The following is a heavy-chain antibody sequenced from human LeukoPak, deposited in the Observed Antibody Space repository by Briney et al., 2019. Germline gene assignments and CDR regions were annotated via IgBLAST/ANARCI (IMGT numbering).Heavy chain of an antibody. Sequence: ASVKVSCKASGCTFTSYDINWVRQATGQGLEWMGWMNPNSGNTGYAQKFQGRVTMTRNTSISTAYMELSSLRSEDTAVYYCARAGRRIGTDHLGYWGQGTLVTVSS. J-gene: IGHJ4*02. CDR1: GCTFTSYD. V-gene: IGHV1-8*01. D-gene: IGHD1-26*01. CDR2: MNPNSGNT. CDR3: ARAGRRIGTDHLGY.